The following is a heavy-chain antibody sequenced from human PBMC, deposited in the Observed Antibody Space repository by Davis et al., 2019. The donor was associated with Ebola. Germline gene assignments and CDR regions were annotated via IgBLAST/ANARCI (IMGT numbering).Heavy chain of an antibody. J-gene: IGHJ4*02. D-gene: IGHD5-18*01. CDR2: IRSKANSYAT. CDR3: TSTVDTADY. CDR1: GFTFSGSA. V-gene: IGHV3-73*01. Sequence: GESLKISCAASGFTFSGSAMHRVRQASGKGLEWVGRIRSKANSYATAYAASVKGRFTISRDDSKNTAYLQMNSLKTEDTAVYYCTSTVDTADYWGQGTLVTVSS.